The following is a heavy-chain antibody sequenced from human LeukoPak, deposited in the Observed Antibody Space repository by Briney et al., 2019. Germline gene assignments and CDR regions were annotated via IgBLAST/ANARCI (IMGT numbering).Heavy chain of an antibody. J-gene: IGHJ5*02. D-gene: IGHD5-18*01. CDR1: GLTVGFKC. CDR3: VTPLYSS. Sequence: PGGSLRLSCAASGLTVGFKCMSWVRQAPGKGLEWVSIIYSGGSSYYADSVRGRFTISRDNSKNTLYLQMNSLRAEDTAVYYCVTPLYSSWGQGTLVTVSS. CDR2: IYSGGSS. V-gene: IGHV3-66*01.